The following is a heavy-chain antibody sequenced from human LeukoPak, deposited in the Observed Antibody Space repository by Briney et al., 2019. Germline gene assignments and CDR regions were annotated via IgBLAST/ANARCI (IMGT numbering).Heavy chain of an antibody. CDR2: VEAEGKKM. V-gene: IGHV3-30*04. CDR1: GFTFSHSI. J-gene: IGHJ6*03. D-gene: IGHD5-24*01. Sequence: GGSLRLSCAASGFTFSHSIMHWVSQAPSKGLEWEAVVEAEGKKMYYADSVKGRFTISRDNSQNTVYLQMNSLRADDTAVYYCAREKSRDGHNEGLYYYYMDVWGKGTTVTVSS. CDR3: AREKSRDGHNEGLYYYYMDV.